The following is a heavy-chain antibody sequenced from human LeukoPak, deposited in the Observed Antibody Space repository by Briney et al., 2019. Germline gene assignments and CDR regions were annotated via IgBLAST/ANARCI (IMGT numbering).Heavy chain of an antibody. D-gene: IGHD5-18*01. CDR2: INHSGST. CDR1: GGSFSGYY. Sequence: PSETLSLTCAVYGGSFSGYYWSWIRQPPGKGLEWIGEINHSGSTNYNPSLKSRVTISVDTSKNQFSLKLSSVTAADTAVYFCVSLVDTAMIKTMFDYWGQGTLVTVSS. CDR3: VSLVDTAMIKTMFDY. V-gene: IGHV4-34*01. J-gene: IGHJ4*02.